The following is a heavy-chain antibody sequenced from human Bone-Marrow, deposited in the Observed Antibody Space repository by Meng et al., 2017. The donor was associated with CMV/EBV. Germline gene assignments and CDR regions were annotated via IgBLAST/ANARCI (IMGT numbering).Heavy chain of an antibody. D-gene: IGHD6-13*01. Sequence: ASVKVSCKASGYTFTTYDINWVRQATGQGLEWMGWINPNSGGTNYAQKFQGGVTMTRDTSISTAYMELSSLTSDDTAVYYCARGRVNAVAAMGTTPPGDYWGQGTLVTVSS. CDR3: ARGRVNAVAAMGTTPPGDY. J-gene: IGHJ4*02. V-gene: IGHV1-2*02. CDR1: GYTFTTYD. CDR2: INPNSGGT.